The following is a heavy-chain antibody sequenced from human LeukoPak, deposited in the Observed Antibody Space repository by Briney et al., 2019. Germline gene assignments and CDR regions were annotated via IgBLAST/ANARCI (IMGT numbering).Heavy chain of an antibody. CDR2: IYTSGST. CDR1: GGSISRYY. CDR3: ARDYYDSSGYSDY. Sequence: SETRSLTCTVSGGSISRYYWSWIRQPAGKGLEWIGRIYTSGSTNYNPSLKSRVTMSVDTSKNQFSLKLSSVTAADTALYYCARDYYDSSGYSDYWGQGTLVTVSS. V-gene: IGHV4-4*07. D-gene: IGHD3-22*01. J-gene: IGHJ4*02.